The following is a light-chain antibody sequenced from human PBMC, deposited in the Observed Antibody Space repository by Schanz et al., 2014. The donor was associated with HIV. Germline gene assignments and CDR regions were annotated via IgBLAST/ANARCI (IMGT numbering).Light chain of an antibody. CDR2: AVN. CDR3: SSYTSSSTLV. Sequence: QSVLTQPASASGSPGQSVTISCTGTSSDVGVSWYQQYPGNAPRLIIYAVNRRTSGVPDRFSGAKSGNTAFLLVSGLQDEDEADYYCSSYTSSSTLVFGGGTKLTVL. V-gene: IGLV2-8*01. J-gene: IGLJ3*02. CDR1: SSDVG.